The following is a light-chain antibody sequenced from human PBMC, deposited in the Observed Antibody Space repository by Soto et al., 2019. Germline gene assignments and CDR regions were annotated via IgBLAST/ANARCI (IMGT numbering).Light chain of an antibody. V-gene: IGLV3-21*04. J-gene: IGLJ1*01. CDR2: YDS. Sequence: SYVLTQPPSVSVAPEKTATITCGGNNIGNKRVHWYRQKPGQAPVLLISYDSDRPSGIPERSSGSNSENTATLTISRVEAGDEADYYCQVWDIMTDNYVFGSGTKLTVL. CDR3: QVWDIMTDNYV. CDR1: NIGNKR.